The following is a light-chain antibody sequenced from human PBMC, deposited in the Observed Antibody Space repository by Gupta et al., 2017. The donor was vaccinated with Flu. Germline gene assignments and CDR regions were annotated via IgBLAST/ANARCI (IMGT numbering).Light chain of an antibody. CDR3: QHYGNSLYT. J-gene: IGKJ2*01. V-gene: IGKV3-20*01. Sequence: EIVLTQSPGTLSLSPGERATLSCRASQSVSSSYLAWYQLKPGQAPRLLIYGASSRAIGIPDRFSGSGSGTDFTLTISRLEPEDFAVYYCQHYGNSLYTFGQGTKLEIK. CDR2: GAS. CDR1: QSVSSSY.